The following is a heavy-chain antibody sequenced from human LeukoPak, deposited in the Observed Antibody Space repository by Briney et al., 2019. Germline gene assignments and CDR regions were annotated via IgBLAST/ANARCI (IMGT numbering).Heavy chain of an antibody. CDR3: YYGSGSYYMAFDY. J-gene: IGHJ4*02. CDR1: GGSSSGHY. D-gene: IGHD3-10*01. V-gene: IGHV4-34*03. CDR2: IYPSVDT. Sequence: SETLSLTCTVYGGSSSGHYWSWIRQPPGKGLEWIAEIYPSVDTNYNPSLKSRVTISVDTSKNQFSLKLSSATAADTAVHYCYYGSGSYYMAFDYWGQGTLVTVSS.